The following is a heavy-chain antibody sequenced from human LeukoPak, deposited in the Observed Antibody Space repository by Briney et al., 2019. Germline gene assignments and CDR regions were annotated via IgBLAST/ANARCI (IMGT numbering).Heavy chain of an antibody. CDR2: ISSSGSTI. J-gene: IGHJ4*02. CDR3: ARDGYCSSTSCYDY. CDR1: GFTFSSYE. D-gene: IGHD2-2*03. V-gene: IGHV3-48*03. Sequence: GGSLRLSCAASGFTFSSYEMNWVRQAPGKGLEWVSYISSSGSTIYYADSVKGRFTISRDNAKNSLYLQMNSLRAEDTAVYYCARDGYCSSTSCYDYWGQGTLATVSS.